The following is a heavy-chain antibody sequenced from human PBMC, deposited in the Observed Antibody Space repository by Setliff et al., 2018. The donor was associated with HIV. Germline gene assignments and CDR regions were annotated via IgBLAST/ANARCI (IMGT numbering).Heavy chain of an antibody. D-gene: IGHD5-12*01. CDR2: VNRDGSST. Sequence: GGSLRLSCAASGFTFDRFWMHWVRQAPGKGLVWVSRVNRDGSSTTYADSVKDRFTISRDNAKNTLYLQMNGLRAEDTGVYYCHSGYDTEEQSYFDYWGQGALVTVSS. J-gene: IGHJ4*02. V-gene: IGHV3-74*01. CDR3: HSGYDTEEQSYFDY. CDR1: GFTFDRFW.